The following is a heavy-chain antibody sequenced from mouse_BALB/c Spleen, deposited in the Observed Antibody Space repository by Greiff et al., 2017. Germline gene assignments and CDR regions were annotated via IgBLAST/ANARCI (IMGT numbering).Heavy chain of an antibody. CDR1: GFSLTSYD. Sequence: ESGPGLVAPSQSLSITCTVSGFSLTSYDISWIRQPPGKGLEWLGVIWTGGGTNYNSAFMSRLSISKDNSKSQVFLKMNSLQTDDTAIYYCVRAPYGNYGFAYWGQGTLVTVSA. CDR2: IWTGGGT. CDR3: VRAPYGNYGFAY. V-gene: IGHV2-9-2*01. J-gene: IGHJ3*01. D-gene: IGHD2-1*01.